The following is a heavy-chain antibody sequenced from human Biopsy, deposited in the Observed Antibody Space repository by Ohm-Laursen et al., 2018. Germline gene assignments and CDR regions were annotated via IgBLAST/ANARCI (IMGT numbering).Heavy chain of an antibody. V-gene: IGHV4-59*11. Sequence: SETLSLTCTVSGGSFTGHYWTWIRQPPGKGWEWIGHISHTGYTSYKSSLKSRVTISLDTSRKHFSLRLTSLAAADTAVYYCARGSNEYGGLYFPHWGQGTLVTVSS. CDR3: ARGSNEYGGLYFPH. CDR1: GGSFTGHY. CDR2: ISHTGYT. J-gene: IGHJ1*01. D-gene: IGHD4-23*01.